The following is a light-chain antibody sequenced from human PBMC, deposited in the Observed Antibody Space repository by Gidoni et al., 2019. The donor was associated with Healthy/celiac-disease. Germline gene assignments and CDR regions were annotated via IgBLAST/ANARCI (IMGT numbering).Light chain of an antibody. CDR2: WAS. Sequence: DIVMTHSSDSLAVALGERATINCKSSQSVLYSSNNKNYLAWYQQKPGQPPKLLIYWASTRESGVPDRFSGSGSGTDFTLTISSLQAEDVAVYYCQQYYSTPQTFGQGTKVEIK. CDR3: QQYYSTPQT. CDR1: QSVLYSSNNKNY. V-gene: IGKV4-1*01. J-gene: IGKJ1*01.